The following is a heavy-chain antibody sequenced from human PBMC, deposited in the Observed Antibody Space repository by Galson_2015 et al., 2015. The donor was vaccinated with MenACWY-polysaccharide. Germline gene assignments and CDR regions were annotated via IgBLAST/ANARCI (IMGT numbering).Heavy chain of an antibody. V-gene: IGHV3-23*01. J-gene: IGHJ6*02. CDR2: ITGSGGDT. D-gene: IGHD2-2*01. Sequence: SLRLSCAASGFTFSSYPMRWVRQAPGKGLEWVSAITGSGGDTFYTDSVRGRFTISRDNAKNSLFLQMNSLRAEDTAVYYCARLHCSSTSCYPTDYYYYGMDVWGQGTAVTVSS. CDR3: ARLHCSSTSCYPTDYYYYGMDV. CDR1: GFTFSSYP.